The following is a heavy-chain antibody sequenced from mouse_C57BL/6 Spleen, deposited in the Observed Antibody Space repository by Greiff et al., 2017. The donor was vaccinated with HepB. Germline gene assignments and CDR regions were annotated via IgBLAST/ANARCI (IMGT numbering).Heavy chain of an antibody. CDR1: GYSITSGYY. Sequence: EVQLQESGPGLVKPSQSLSLTCSVPGYSITSGYYWNWIRQFPGNKLEWMGYISYDGSNNYNPSLKNRISITRDTSKNQFFLKLNSVTTEDTATYYCARVRYGNYFDYWGQGTTLTVSS. D-gene: IGHD2-1*01. CDR2: ISYDGSN. V-gene: IGHV3-6*01. J-gene: IGHJ2*01. CDR3: ARVRYGNYFDY.